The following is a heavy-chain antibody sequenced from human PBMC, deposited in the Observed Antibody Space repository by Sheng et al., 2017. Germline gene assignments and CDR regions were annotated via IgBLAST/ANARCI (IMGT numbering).Heavy chain of an antibody. CDR2: IRYDGTNK. CDR1: GFTFTFYG. D-gene: IGHD1-26*01. Sequence: QVQLVESGGGVVQPGGSLRLSCAASGFTFTFYGLHWVRQAPGKGLEWVAFIRYDGTNKYYADSVKGRFTISRDNSKNTLFLQMNSLRAEDAAVYYCARDLDGELHYFDYWGQGTLVTVSS. CDR3: ARDLDGELHYFDY. V-gene: IGHV3-30*02. J-gene: IGHJ4*02.